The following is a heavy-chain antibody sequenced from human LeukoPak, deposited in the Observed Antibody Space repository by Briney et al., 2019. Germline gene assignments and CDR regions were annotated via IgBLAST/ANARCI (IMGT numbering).Heavy chain of an antibody. D-gene: IGHD1-14*01. CDR2: IGPAGDT. V-gene: IGHV3-13*01. CDR1: GFTFSSHD. Sequence: GGSLRLSCAASGFTFSSHDMHWVRQVTGKGLEWVSAIGPAGDTYYPTSVKGRFTVSRENAKNSLYLQMNSLRAVDTAVYYCARGRSRATITWYIDLWGRGTLVTVSS. CDR3: ARGRSRATITWYIDL. J-gene: IGHJ2*01.